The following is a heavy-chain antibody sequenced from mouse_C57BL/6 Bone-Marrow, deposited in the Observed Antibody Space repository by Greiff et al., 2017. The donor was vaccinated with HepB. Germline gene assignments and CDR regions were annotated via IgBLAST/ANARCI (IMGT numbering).Heavy chain of an antibody. V-gene: IGHV3-6*01. CDR2: ISYDGSN. CDR1: GYSITSGYY. J-gene: IGHJ3*01. CDR3: ARAGLAWFAY. D-gene: IGHD2-2*01. Sequence: VQLKQSGPGLVKPSQSLSLTCSVTGYSITSGYYWNWIRQFPGNKLEWMGYISYDGSNNYNPSLKNRISITRDTSKNQFFLKLNSVTTEDTATYYCARAGLAWFAYWGQGTLVTVSA.